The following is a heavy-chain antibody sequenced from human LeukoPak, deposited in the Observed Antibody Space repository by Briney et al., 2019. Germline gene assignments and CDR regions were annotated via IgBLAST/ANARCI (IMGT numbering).Heavy chain of an antibody. V-gene: IGHV4-39*01. D-gene: IGHD3-10*01. Sequence: SETLSLTCTVSGGSISSSSYYWGWIRQPPGKGLEWIGSIYYSGSTYYNPSLKSRVTISVDTSKNQFSLKLSSVTAADTAVYYCAIPSGGSGGYYFDYWGQGTLVTVSS. J-gene: IGHJ4*02. CDR3: AIPSGGSGGYYFDY. CDR1: GGSISSSSYY. CDR2: IYYSGST.